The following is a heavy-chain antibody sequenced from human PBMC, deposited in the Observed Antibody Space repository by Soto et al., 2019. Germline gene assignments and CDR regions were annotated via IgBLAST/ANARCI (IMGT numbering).Heavy chain of an antibody. CDR1: GFTFSSYW. CDR3: ARADYDFWSGALDYYYYYYMDV. Sequence: GGSLRLSCAASGFTFSSYWMSWVRQAPGKGLEWVANIKQDGSEKYYVDSVKGRFTISRDNAKNSLYLQMNSLRAEDTAVYYCARADYDFWSGALDYYYYYYMDVWGKGTTVTVSS. J-gene: IGHJ6*03. CDR2: IKQDGSEK. D-gene: IGHD3-3*01. V-gene: IGHV3-7*01.